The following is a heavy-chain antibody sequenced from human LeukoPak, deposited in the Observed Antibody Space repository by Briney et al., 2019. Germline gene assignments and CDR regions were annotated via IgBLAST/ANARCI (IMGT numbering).Heavy chain of an antibody. CDR2: IYTSGST. Sequence: SETLSLTCTVSGGSISSYYWSWIRQPAGKGLEWIGRIYTSGSTNYNPSLKSRVTMSVDTSKNQFSLKLSSVTAADTAVYYCARESADLEWLTYRHNWFDPWGQGTLVTVSS. CDR3: ARESADLEWLTYRHNWFDP. V-gene: IGHV4-4*07. CDR1: GGSISSYY. J-gene: IGHJ5*02. D-gene: IGHD3-3*01.